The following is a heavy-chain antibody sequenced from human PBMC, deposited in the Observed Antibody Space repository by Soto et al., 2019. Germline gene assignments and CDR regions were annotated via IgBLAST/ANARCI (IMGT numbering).Heavy chain of an antibody. V-gene: IGHV4-59*01. CDR2: IYYSGST. CDR1: GGSISSYY. Sequence: QVQLQESGPGLVKPSETLSLTCTVSGGSISSYYWSWIRQPPGKGLEWIGYIYYSGSTNYNPSLKSRVTISVDTSKNQFSLKLSSVTAADTAVYYCARWGGSRIPTIDYWGQGTLVTVSS. J-gene: IGHJ4*02. CDR3: ARWGGSRIPTIDY. D-gene: IGHD6-13*01.